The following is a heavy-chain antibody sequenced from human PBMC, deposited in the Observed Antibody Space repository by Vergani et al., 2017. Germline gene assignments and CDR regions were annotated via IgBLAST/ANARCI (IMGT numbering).Heavy chain of an antibody. J-gene: IGHJ4*02. CDR3: ARIRRRGRSGYDIFDF. CDR1: GFSILTSEMC. Sequence: QVTLRESGPALVKPTQTLTLTWTFSGFSILTSEMCVSWIRQPPGKALEWLALIDWNDDKYFNTSLKTRLTISKDASKNQVVLTMTNMDPVDTATYYCARIRRRGRSGYDIFDFWGQGILVTVAS. CDR2: IDWNDDK. V-gene: IGHV2-70*01. D-gene: IGHD5-12*01.